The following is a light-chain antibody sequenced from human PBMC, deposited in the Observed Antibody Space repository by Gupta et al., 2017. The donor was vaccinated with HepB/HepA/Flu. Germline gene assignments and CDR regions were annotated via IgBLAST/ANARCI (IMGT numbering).Light chain of an antibody. CDR2: AAS. J-gene: IGKJ5*01. CDR3: QQGNSFHT. CDR1: QDISSW. V-gene: IGKV1-12*01. Sequence: DIQMTQSPSSVSASVGDTVTITCRASQDISSWLAWYQQKSGKAPKLLIYAASRLQSGVPSRFSGSGSETDFTLTSSSRQPEDFANHYCQQGNSFHTFGQGTQLEIE.